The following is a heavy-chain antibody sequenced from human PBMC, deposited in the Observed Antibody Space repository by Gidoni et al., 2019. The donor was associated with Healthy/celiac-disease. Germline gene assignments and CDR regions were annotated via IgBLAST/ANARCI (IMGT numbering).Heavy chain of an antibody. CDR3: ARPEQLEVIPGVGAFDI. V-gene: IGHV4-39*01. Sequence: QLQLQESRPGLVKPSEPLSLTCTLSGGSISSSSYYWGWIRQPPGKGLEWIGSIYYSGSTDYNPSLKSRVTISVDTSKNQFSLKLSSVTAADTAVYYCARPEQLEVIPGVGAFDIWGQGTMVTVSS. CDR1: GGSISSSSYY. J-gene: IGHJ3*02. D-gene: IGHD6-6*01. CDR2: IYYSGST.